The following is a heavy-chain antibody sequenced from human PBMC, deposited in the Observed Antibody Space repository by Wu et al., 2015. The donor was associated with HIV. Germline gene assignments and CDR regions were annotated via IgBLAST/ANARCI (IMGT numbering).Heavy chain of an antibody. V-gene: IGHV1-46*02. D-gene: IGHD1-26*01. CDR1: GYTFNRYY. J-gene: IGHJ3*01. CDR3: TTNSLLLVGANQRDAFDL. CDR2: IKPSGGST. Sequence: QVQLVQSGAEVRKPGASVKVSCKASGYTFNRYYIHWVRQAPGQGLEWMGIIKPSGGSTGYAEKFQGRVTMTRDTSTSTVYMELSSLKSEDTALYYCTTNSLLLVGANQRDAFDLWGQGTLVTVSS.